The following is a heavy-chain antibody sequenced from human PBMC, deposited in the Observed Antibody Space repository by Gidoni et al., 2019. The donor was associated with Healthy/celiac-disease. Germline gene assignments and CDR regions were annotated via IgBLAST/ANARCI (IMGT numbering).Heavy chain of an antibody. D-gene: IGHD3-10*01. CDR3: AREYGSGSYYNWYYFDY. CDR1: GFTFSSYE. J-gene: IGHJ4*02. CDR2: ISSSGSTI. Sequence: EVQLVESGGGLVQPGGSLRLSCAASGFTFSSYEMNWVRQAPGKGLEWVSYISSSGSTIYYADSVKGRFTISRDNAKNSLYLQMNSLRAEDTAVYYCAREYGSGSYYNWYYFDYWGQGTLVTVSS. V-gene: IGHV3-48*03.